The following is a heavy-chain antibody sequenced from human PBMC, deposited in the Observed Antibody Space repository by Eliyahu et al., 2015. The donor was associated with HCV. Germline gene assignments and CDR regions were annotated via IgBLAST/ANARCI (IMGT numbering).Heavy chain of an antibody. V-gene: IGHV3-74*01. CDR3: AREDYDDGGWYFDL. J-gene: IGHJ2*01. Sequence: EVQLVXSGGGLVQPXGSLRLSXAASGFTFSSHWXHWVRQAPGMGLXWVSRINSDGSSTSYPDSVKGRFTISRDNAKNTLYLQMNSLRAEDTAMYYCAREDYDDGGWYFDLWGRGTLVTVSS. CDR1: GFTFSSHW. D-gene: IGHD4-17*01. CDR2: INSDGSST.